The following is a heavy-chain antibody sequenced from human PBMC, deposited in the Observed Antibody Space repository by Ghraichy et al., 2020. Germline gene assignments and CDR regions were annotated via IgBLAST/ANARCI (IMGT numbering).Heavy chain of an antibody. D-gene: IGHD2-15*01. CDR3: ARGALEPGNIVVVVAATGFDP. CDR2: TYYRSKWYN. J-gene: IGHJ5*02. Sequence: SQTLSLTCAISGDSVSSNSAAWNWIRQSPSRGLEWLGRTYYRSKWYNDYAVSVKSRITINPDTSKNQFSLQLNSVTPEDTAVYYCARGALEPGNIVVVVAATGFDPWGQGTLVTVSS. V-gene: IGHV6-1*01. CDR1: GDSVSSNSAA.